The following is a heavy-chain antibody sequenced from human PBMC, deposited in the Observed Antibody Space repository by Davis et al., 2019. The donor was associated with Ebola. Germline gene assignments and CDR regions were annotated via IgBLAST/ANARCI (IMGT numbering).Heavy chain of an antibody. CDR3: ATFWDYGDYGSYYYYYMDV. CDR2: IDPSDSYT. CDR1: GYSFTSYW. Sequence: GESLKISCKGSGYSFTSYWISWVRQMPGKGLEWMGRIDPSDSYTNYSPSFQGHVTISADKSISTAYLQWSSLKASDTAMYYCATFWDYGDYGSYYYYYMDVWGKGTTVTVSS. D-gene: IGHD4-17*01. J-gene: IGHJ6*03. V-gene: IGHV5-10-1*01.